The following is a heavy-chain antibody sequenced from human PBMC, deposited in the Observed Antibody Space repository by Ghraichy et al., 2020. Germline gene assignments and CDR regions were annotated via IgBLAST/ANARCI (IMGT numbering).Heavy chain of an antibody. CDR1: GGSFSGYY. Sequence: SETLSLTCAVYGGSFSGYYWSWIRQPPGKGLEWIGEINHSGTTNYNQSLKSRVTISVDTSKNQFSLNLSSVTAADTAVYYCARIRIAARRVYYFDYWGQGTLVTVSS. D-gene: IGHD6-6*01. V-gene: IGHV4-34*01. CDR3: ARIRIAARRVYYFDY. J-gene: IGHJ4*02. CDR2: INHSGTT.